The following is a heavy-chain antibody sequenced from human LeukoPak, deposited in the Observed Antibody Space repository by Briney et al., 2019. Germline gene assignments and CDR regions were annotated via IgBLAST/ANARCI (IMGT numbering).Heavy chain of an antibody. V-gene: IGHV1-2*06. J-gene: IGHJ4*02. CDR3: ARIMGELDAQGNY. CDR2: INPKSGGA. D-gene: IGHD3-16*01. Sequence: ASVKVSCKASGYTFTGNYIHWVRQAPGQGLEWMGRINPKSGGANYAQKFQGRVNMTRDTSISTAYMELTRLRSDDTAVYYCARIMGELDAQGNYWGQGTLVTVSS. CDR1: GYTFTGNY.